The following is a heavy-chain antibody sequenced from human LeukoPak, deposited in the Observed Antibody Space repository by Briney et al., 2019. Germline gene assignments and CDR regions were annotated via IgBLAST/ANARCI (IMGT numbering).Heavy chain of an antibody. CDR2: IYSSGTI. Sequence: PSETLSLTCSLSGGSLSSYYWSWIRQPAGKGLEWIGRIYSSGTITYNPSLQSRVTISVDTSKNEFSLKMSSVTAADTAVYYCTRDSGTTGEVKFDPWGQGTLVAVSS. D-gene: IGHD3-10*01. J-gene: IGHJ5*02. CDR1: GGSLSSYY. V-gene: IGHV4-4*07. CDR3: TRDSGTTGEVKFDP.